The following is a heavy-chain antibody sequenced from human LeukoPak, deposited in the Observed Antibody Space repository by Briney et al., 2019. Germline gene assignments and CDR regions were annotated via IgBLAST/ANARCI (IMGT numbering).Heavy chain of an antibody. J-gene: IGHJ4*02. CDR2: IIPIFGTA. CDR1: GYTFTGNY. V-gene: IGHV1-69*13. Sequence: SVKVSCKASGYTFTGNYIHWVRQAPGQGLEWMGGIIPIFGTANYAQKFQGRVTITADESTSTAYMELSSLRSEDTAVYYCARGYDGSGYSMDYWGQGALVTVSS. D-gene: IGHD3-22*01. CDR3: ARGYDGSGYSMDY.